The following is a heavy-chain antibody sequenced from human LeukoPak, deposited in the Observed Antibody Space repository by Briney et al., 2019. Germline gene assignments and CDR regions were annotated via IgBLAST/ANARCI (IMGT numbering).Heavy chain of an antibody. Sequence: ASVKVSCKASGYTFTSYYMHWVRQAPGQGLEWMGIINPSGGSTSYAQKVQGRVTMTRDTSTSTVYMELSSLRSEDTAVYYCASLPLFGSAFDIWGQGTMVTVSS. J-gene: IGHJ3*02. CDR3: ASLPLFGSAFDI. D-gene: IGHD2-21*01. V-gene: IGHV1-46*01. CDR1: GYTFTSYY. CDR2: INPSGGST.